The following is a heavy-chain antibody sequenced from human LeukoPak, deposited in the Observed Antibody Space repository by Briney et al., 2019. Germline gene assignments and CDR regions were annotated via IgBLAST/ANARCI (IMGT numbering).Heavy chain of an antibody. J-gene: IGHJ4*02. D-gene: IGHD2-15*01. V-gene: IGHV3-30*03. CDR3: TRPFYCSGGACYSGLGY. Sequence: PGRSLRLSCAASGFTFSIYGIHWVRQAPGKGLEWVAVISYDGSNKYYADSVKGRLTISRDNTKNTLYLEVNSLRAEDTAVYYCTRPFYCSGGACYSGLGYWGQGTLVTVSS. CDR1: GFTFSIYG. CDR2: ISYDGSNK.